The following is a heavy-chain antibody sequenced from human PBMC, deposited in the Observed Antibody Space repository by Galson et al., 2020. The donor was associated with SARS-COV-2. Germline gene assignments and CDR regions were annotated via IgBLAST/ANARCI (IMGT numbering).Heavy chain of an antibody. CDR1: GGAIRSHY. V-gene: IGHV4-59*11. Sequence: SETLYLTCTVSGGAIRSHYWSWIRQPPGKGLEWIGYIYDSGSTKYNPSLKSQVTMSVDMSKNQFSLKLRSVTAADTAVYYCAREVGYFDLWGRGTLVTVSS. CDR2: IYDSGST. J-gene: IGHJ2*01. CDR3: AREVGYFDL.